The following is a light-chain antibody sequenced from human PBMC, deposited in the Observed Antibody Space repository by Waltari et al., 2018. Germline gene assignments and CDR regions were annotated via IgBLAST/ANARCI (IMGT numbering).Light chain of an antibody. CDR3: QNHERLPAT. J-gene: IGKJ1*01. Sequence: EVVLTQSPGTLSLSPGERATLPCRASQSVNKYLAWYQQRPGQAPRLLISAASTRATGVPDRFSGSGFGTDFSLTISRLEPEDFAVYFCQNHERLPATFGQGTKVEIK. CDR1: QSVNKY. V-gene: IGKV3-20*01. CDR2: AAS.